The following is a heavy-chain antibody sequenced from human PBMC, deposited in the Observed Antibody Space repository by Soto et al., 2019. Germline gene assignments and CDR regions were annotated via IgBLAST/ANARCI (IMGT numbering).Heavy chain of an antibody. CDR3: ARRVRQLVRGWFDP. CDR1: GYSFSTYW. V-gene: IGHV5-51*01. Sequence: PGESLKISCKASGYSFSTYWIGWVRQMPGKGLEWMGFIYPGDSDTRYSPSFQGQVTISVDKSTSTTYLQWSSLKASDTAIYYCARRVRQLVRGWFDPWGQGTQVTVSS. J-gene: IGHJ5*02. CDR2: IYPGDSDT. D-gene: IGHD6-6*01.